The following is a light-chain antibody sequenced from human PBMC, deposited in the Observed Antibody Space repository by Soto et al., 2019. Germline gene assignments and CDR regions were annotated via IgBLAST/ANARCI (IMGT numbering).Light chain of an antibody. J-gene: IGKJ5*01. CDR3: QQRTDWPTIT. Sequence: EIVLTQSPATLSLSPGARATLSCGASQSVRTVLAWYQQKPGQAPRLLIYDASTRATGVPARFSGSGSGTDFTLTISNLESEDFGVYYCQQRTDWPTITFGQGTRLDIK. CDR2: DAS. CDR1: QSVRTV. V-gene: IGKV3-11*01.